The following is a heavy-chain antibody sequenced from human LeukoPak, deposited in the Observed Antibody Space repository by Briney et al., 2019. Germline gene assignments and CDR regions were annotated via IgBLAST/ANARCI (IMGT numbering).Heavy chain of an antibody. CDR3: ARTRLSTSSVHNWFDP. Sequence: ASVKVSCKASGYTFTVYYMHWVRQAPGQGLEWMGWINPNSGGTNYAQKFQGRVTMTRDTSISTAYMELSRLRSDDTAVYYCARTRLSTSSVHNWFDPWGQGTLVTVSS. CDR2: INPNSGGT. CDR1: GYTFTVYY. J-gene: IGHJ5*02. D-gene: IGHD2-2*01. V-gene: IGHV1-2*02.